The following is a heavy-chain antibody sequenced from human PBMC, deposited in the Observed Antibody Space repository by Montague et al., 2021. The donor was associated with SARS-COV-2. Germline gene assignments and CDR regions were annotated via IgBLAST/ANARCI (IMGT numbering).Heavy chain of an antibody. CDR1: GASISSYY. J-gene: IGHJ5*02. CDR3: AREGYCSGGTCYSSGPNWFDP. V-gene: IGHV4-59*01. Sequence: SETLSLTCNVSGASISSYYWSWIRQPPGRGLEWIGYIYYTGTTNYNPSLKSRVTISVDTSKTQFSLKLTSVTAADTAVYYCAREGYCSGGTCYSSGPNWFDPWGQGTLVTVSS. D-gene: IGHD2-15*01. CDR2: IYYTGTT.